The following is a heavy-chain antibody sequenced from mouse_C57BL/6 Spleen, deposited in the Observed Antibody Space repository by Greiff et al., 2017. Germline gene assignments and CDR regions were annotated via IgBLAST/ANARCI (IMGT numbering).Heavy chain of an antibody. V-gene: IGHV5-17*01. J-gene: IGHJ1*01. Sequence: EVHLVESGGGLVKPGGSLKLSCAASGFTFSDYGMPWVRQAPEKGLEWVAYLSSGSSTIYYADTVTGRFTISRDNAKNTLFLQMTSLGSEDTAMYYCARVYDGYYVYFDVWGAGTTVTVSS. D-gene: IGHD2-3*01. CDR2: LSSGSSTI. CDR1: GFTFSDYG. CDR3: ARVYDGYYVYFDV.